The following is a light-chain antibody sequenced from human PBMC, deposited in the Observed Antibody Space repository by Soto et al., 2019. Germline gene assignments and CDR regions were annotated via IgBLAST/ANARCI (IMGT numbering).Light chain of an antibody. CDR2: GAS. J-gene: IGKJ1*01. Sequence: IVMTQSPATLSVSPGERATLSCRASQSVGSNLAWYQQKPGQAPRLLIFGASTRATGIPARFSGSGSGTEFTLTISSLQSEDFAVYYCQQYNNRPQTFGQGTKVEIK. CDR1: QSVGSN. CDR3: QQYNNRPQT. V-gene: IGKV3-15*01.